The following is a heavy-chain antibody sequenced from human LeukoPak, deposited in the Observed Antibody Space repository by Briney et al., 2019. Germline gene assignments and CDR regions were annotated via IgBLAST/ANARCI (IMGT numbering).Heavy chain of an antibody. CDR3: ARDRGDGYNIDFYFDY. D-gene: IGHD5-24*01. J-gene: IGHJ4*02. Sequence: PGGSLRLSCAASGFTFSSYSMNWVRQAPGKGLEWVSSISSSSYIYYADSVKGRFTISRDNAKNSLYLQMNSLRAEDTAVYYCARDRGDGYNIDFYFDYWGQGTLVTVSS. V-gene: IGHV3-21*01. CDR1: GFTFSSYS. CDR2: ISSSSYI.